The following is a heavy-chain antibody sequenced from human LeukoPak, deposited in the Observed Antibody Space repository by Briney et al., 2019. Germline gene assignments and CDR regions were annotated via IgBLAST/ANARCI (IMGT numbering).Heavy chain of an antibody. J-gene: IGHJ4*02. CDR2: IYSGGST. Sequence: GGSLRLSCAASGFTVSSNYMSWVRQAPGKGLEWVSVIYSGGSTYYADSVKGRFTISRDNSKNTLYLQMNSLRAEDTAVYYCAREYSGGPWFDYWGQGTLVTVSS. CDR3: AREYSGGPWFDY. D-gene: IGHD1-26*01. CDR1: GFTVSSNY. V-gene: IGHV3-66*01.